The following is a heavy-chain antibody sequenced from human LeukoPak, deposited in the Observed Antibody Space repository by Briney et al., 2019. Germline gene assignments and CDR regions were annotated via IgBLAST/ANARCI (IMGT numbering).Heavy chain of an antibody. CDR1: GYTLTELS. Sequence: ASVKVSCEVSGYTLTELSMHWVRQAPGKGLEWMGGFDPEDGETIYAQKFQGRVTMTEDTSTDTAYMELSSLRSEDTAVYYCATDPRRTAHVDYWGQGTLVTVSS. D-gene: IGHD2-21*02. V-gene: IGHV1-24*01. CDR2: FDPEDGET. CDR3: ATDPRRTAHVDY. J-gene: IGHJ4*02.